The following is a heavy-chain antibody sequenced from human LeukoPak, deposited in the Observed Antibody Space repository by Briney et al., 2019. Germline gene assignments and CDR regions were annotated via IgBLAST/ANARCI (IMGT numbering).Heavy chain of an antibody. Sequence: PGGSLRLSCAASGFTVSSNYMSWVRQAPGKGLEWVSVIYSGGSTYYADSVKGRFTISRDNSKNTLYLQMNSLRAEDTAVYYCASSSGWSGGAFDIWGQGTMVTVSS. CDR3: ASSSGWSGGAFDI. J-gene: IGHJ3*02. V-gene: IGHV3-53*01. CDR1: GFTVSSNY. D-gene: IGHD6-19*01. CDR2: IYSGGST.